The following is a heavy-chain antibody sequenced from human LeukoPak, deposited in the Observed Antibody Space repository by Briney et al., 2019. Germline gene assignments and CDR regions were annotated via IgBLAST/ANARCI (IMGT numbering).Heavy chain of an antibody. V-gene: IGHV3-7*04. CDR1: GFSLSGYW. Sequence: PGGSLRLSCAASGFSLSGYWMSWVRQAPGKGLEWVANIKQDGSDKYYMESVKGRFTISRDNAKNSLFLEMNSLRAEDTVMYFCARDLDYWGQGTLVTVSS. CDR2: IKQDGSDK. CDR3: ARDLDY. J-gene: IGHJ4*02.